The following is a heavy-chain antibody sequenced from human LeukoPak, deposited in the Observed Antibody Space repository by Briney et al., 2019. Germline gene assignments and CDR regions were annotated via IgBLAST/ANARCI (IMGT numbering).Heavy chain of an antibody. CDR1: GGSFSGYY. CDR2: INHSGST. Sequence: PSETLSLTCAVYGGSFSGYYWSWIRQPPGKGLEWIGEINHSGSTNYNPSLKSRVTISVDTSKNQFPLKLSSVTAADTAVYYCAREEGLRYFDWGQGTLVTVSS. V-gene: IGHV4-34*01. CDR3: AREEGLRYFD. D-gene: IGHD3-9*01. J-gene: IGHJ4*02.